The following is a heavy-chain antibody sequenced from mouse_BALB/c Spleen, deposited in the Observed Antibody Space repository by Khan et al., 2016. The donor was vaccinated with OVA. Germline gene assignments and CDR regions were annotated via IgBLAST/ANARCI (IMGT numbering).Heavy chain of an antibody. CDR1: GYTFTDYY. CDR3: ARRNYFGYTFAY. Sequence: QVQLKQSGAELARPGASVKLSCKASGYTFTDYYINWVKQRTGQGLEWIGEISPGSGDTYYNAKFKGQATLTADQSSSTVSLQRSSLTAEASAVYFCARRNYFGYTFAYGGQGTLVTVSA. D-gene: IGHD1-2*01. V-gene: IGHV1-77*01. CDR2: ISPGSGDT. J-gene: IGHJ3*01.